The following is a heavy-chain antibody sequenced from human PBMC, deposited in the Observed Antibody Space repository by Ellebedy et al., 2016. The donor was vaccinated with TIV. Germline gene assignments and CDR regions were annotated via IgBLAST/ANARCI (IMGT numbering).Heavy chain of an antibody. V-gene: IGHV4-4*02. CDR1: GGSMSSSNG. J-gene: IGHJ4*02. CDR3: ARDSCSGGGCYSY. CDR2: IYHSGST. Sequence: MPGGSLRLSCDVSGGSMSSSNGWSWVRQPPGKGLEWIWEIYHSGSTYYNPSLKSRVTISVDKSKNQFSLKLSSVTAADTAVYYCARDSCSGGGCYSYWGQGTLVTVSS. D-gene: IGHD2-15*01.